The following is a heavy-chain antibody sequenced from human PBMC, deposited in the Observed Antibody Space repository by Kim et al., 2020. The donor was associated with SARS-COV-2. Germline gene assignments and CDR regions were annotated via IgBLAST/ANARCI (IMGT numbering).Heavy chain of an antibody. V-gene: IGHV1-69*13. J-gene: IGHJ6*02. Sequence: SVKVSCKASGGTFSSYAISWVRQAPGQGLEWMGGIIPIFGTANYAQKFQGRVTITADESTSTAYMELSSLRSEDTAVYYCARVPRWYYYYGMDVWGQGNTVTVSS. CDR3: ARVPRWYYYYGMDV. D-gene: IGHD3-16*02. CDR2: IIPIFGTA. CDR1: GGTFSSYA.